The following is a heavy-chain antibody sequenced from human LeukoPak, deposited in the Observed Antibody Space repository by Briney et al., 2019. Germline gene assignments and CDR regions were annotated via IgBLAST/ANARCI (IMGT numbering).Heavy chain of an antibody. J-gene: IGHJ6*03. V-gene: IGHV4-34*01. Sequence: PSETLSLTCAVYGGSFSGYYWSWIRQPPGKGLEWIGEINHSGSTNYNPSLKSRVTISVDTSKNQFSLNLSSVTAADTAVYYCARGSPSFGYYDSSGYYLGYYYYMDVWGKGTTVTVSS. CDR2: INHSGST. CDR1: GGSFSGYY. CDR3: ARGSPSFGYYDSSGYYLGYYYYMDV. D-gene: IGHD3-22*01.